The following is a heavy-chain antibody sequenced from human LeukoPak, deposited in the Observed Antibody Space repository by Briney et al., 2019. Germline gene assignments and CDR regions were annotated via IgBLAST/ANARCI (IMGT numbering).Heavy chain of an antibody. D-gene: IGHD3-3*01. Sequence: ASVKVSCKASGYTFVTYSMNWVRQAPGQGLEWMGWINPNSGGTNYAQKFQGRVTMTRDTSISTAYMELSRLRSDDTAVYYCARDYDHWGQGTLVTVSS. CDR1: GYTFVTYS. J-gene: IGHJ4*02. V-gene: IGHV1-2*02. CDR2: INPNSGGT. CDR3: ARDYDH.